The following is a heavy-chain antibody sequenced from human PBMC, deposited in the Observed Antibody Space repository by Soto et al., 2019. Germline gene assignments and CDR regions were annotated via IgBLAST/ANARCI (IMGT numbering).Heavy chain of an antibody. CDR1: SHTFDTSG. J-gene: IGHJ4*02. Sequence: QSQLVQSGAEVREPGASVKVSCKASSHTFDTSGFSWVRQAPGQGLEWMGWISPSRGHTNYARKFRDRVTLSADTVTITVLMEMRRLISNDTTVYYCGRDGNQWERRCRDKWGQGTLVTVST. D-gene: IGHD1-26*01. V-gene: IGHV1-18*01. CDR3: GRDGNQWERRCRDK. CDR2: ISPSRGHT.